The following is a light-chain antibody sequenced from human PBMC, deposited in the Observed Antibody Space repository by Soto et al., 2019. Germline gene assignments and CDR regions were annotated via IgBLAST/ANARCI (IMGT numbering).Light chain of an antibody. J-gene: IGLJ2*01. CDR2: EVS. CDR1: SSDVGGYNY. V-gene: IGLV2-8*01. CDR3: SSYAGSNSVV. Sequence: QSALTQPPSASGSPGQSVTISCTGTSSDVGGYNYVSWYQQHPGKVPKLIIYEVSNRPSGVPDRFSASKSGNAASLTVSGLQAEDEADYYCSSYAGSNSVVFGGGTKLTVL.